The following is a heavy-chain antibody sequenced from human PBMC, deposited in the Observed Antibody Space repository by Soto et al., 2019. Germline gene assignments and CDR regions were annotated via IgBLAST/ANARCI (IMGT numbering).Heavy chain of an antibody. Sequence: EVQLLESGGGLVQPGGSLRLSCATSGFSFSTYPMSWVRQAPGKGLEWVTAISANGRGTSYADSVKGRFTILRDNSKNTLYLQMNSLRAEDTAVYFCGKKRSYDRSNYDHFDYWGQGTLVTVSS. CDR1: GFSFSTYP. V-gene: IGHV3-23*01. CDR3: GKKRSYDRSNYDHFDY. CDR2: ISANGRGT. D-gene: IGHD3-22*01. J-gene: IGHJ4*02.